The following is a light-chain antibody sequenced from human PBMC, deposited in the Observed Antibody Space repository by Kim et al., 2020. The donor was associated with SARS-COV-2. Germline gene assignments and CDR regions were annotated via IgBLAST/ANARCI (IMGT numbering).Light chain of an antibody. J-gene: IGLJ3*02. CDR1: SSNIGAGYD. V-gene: IGLV1-40*01. Sequence: QGVTISCTGSSSNIGAGYDVHWYQQLPGTAPKLLIYGNSNRPSGVPDRFSGSKSGTSASLAITGLQAEDEADYYCQSDDSSLSGSVFGGGTQLTVL. CDR2: GNS. CDR3: QSDDSSLSGSV.